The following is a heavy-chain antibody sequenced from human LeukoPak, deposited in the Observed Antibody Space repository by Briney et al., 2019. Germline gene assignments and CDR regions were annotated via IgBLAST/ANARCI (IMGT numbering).Heavy chain of an antibody. CDR1: GFTFSSYS. D-gene: IGHD6-6*01. Sequence: GGSLRLSCAASGFTFSSYSMNWVRQAPGKGLEGVSSISSSSYIYYADSVKCRFTISRDNAKNSLYLQMHSLRAEDTAVSYCARVYQEQLVYYYYMDVWGKGTTVTVSS. V-gene: IGHV3-21*01. CDR3: ARVYQEQLVYYYYMDV. CDR2: ISSSSYI. J-gene: IGHJ6*03.